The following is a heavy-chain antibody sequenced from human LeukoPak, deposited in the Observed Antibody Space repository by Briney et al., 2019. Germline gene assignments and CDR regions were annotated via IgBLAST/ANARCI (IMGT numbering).Heavy chain of an antibody. CDR2: IYYSGST. CDR1: GGSISSSSYY. J-gene: IGHJ5*02. D-gene: IGHD3-3*01. CDR3: AASDLDYDFCSGSQWGGWFDP. V-gene: IGHV4-39*01. Sequence: SETLSHTCTVSGGSISSSSYYWGWIRQPPGKGQEWIGRIYYSGSTYYNPSLKSRVTISVDTSKNQFSLKLSSVTAADTAVYYCAASDLDYDFCSGSQWGGWFDPWGQGTLVTVSS.